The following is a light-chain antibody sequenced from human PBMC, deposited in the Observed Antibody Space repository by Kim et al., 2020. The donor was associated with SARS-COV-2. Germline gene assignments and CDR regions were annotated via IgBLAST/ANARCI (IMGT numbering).Light chain of an antibody. CDR1: QSLLHANGDNF. CDR3: RQALHTVFT. Sequence: EPASISCRASQSLLHANGDNFLDWYLQKPGQSPQLLIYLASNRTFGVPDRFSGSGSGTDFTLRISRVEAGDVGTYYCRQALHTVFTFGQGTKLEI. V-gene: IGKV2-28*01. J-gene: IGKJ2*01. CDR2: LAS.